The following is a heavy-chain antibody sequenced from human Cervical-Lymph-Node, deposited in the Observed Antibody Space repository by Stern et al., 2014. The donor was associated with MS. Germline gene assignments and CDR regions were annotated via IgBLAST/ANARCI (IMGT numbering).Heavy chain of an antibody. Sequence: VQLVESGPGLLKPSQTLSLTCTVSRGPTSGTNYWSWIRQPAGKGLEWIGHVYTTGTTTYNPSLQSRVAISIDTSKKLISLRLNSVTVADTAVYFCAKAQARWLGNECSSYYGMDVWGQGTTVTVSS. CDR1: RGPTSGTNY. J-gene: IGHJ6*02. CDR3: AKAQARWLGNECSSYYGMDV. V-gene: IGHV4-61*02. CDR2: VYTTGTT. D-gene: IGHD5-24*01.